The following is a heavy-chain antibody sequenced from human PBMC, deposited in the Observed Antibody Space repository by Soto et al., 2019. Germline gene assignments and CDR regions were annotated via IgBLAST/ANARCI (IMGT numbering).Heavy chain of an antibody. CDR2: IFYTGST. V-gene: IGHV4-30-4*01. CDR1: GGFVNSVNNY. Sequence: QVHLQESGPGLVKPSQTLSLTCTVSGGFVNSVNNYWSWIRQPPGKGLEWLVYIFYTGSTYYNPSLMSRMTICIDTSKNPFSLKLTSVTAADTAVYYCARVPCSSFGVADPPVGWFDTWGQGTLVTVSS. D-gene: IGHD3-3*01. CDR3: ARVPCSSFGVADPPVGWFDT. J-gene: IGHJ5*02.